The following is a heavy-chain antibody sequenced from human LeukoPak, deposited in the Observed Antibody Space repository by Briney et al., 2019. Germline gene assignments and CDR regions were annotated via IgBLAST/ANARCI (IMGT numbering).Heavy chain of an antibody. CDR3: ARVPGDYARFDY. J-gene: IGHJ4*02. V-gene: IGHV1-2*06. D-gene: IGHD4-17*01. CDR1: GYTFTGYY. Sequence: ASVNVSCKASGYTFTGYYMHWVRQAPGQGLEWMGRINPNSGGTNYAQKLQGRVTMTTDTSTSTAYMELRSLRSDDTAVYYCARVPGDYARFDYWGQGTLVTVSS. CDR2: INPNSGGT.